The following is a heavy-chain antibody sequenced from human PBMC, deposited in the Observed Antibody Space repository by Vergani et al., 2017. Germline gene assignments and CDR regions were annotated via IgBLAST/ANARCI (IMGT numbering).Heavy chain of an antibody. CDR1: GFTFSSYS. D-gene: IGHD3-10*01. Sequence: EVQLVESGGGLVKPGGSLRLSCAASGFTFSSYSMNWVRQAPGKGLEWVSSISSSSSYIYYADSVKGRFTISRDNAKNSLYLQMNSLRAEDTAVYYCARGLGSGSYYHYWGQGTLVTVSS. V-gene: IGHV3-21*01. CDR3: ARGLGSGSYYHY. J-gene: IGHJ4*02. CDR2: ISSSSSYI.